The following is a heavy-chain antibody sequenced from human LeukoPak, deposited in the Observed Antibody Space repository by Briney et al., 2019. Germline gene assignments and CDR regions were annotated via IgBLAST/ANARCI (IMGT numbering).Heavy chain of an antibody. J-gene: IGHJ4*02. D-gene: IGHD3-22*01. CDR3: VKDLSYESSGSVFHY. V-gene: IGHV3-43*01. CDR2: MNCHGTT. CDR1: GVTFEDYT. Sequence: GGSLTLSCAASGVTFEDYTMHWVRQAPGKTLEWIALMNCHGTTYYTDSAKGRFTISIDNRKNSLYLQMDTLRSEDTAFYYCVKDLSYESSGSVFHYWGQGTLVTVSS.